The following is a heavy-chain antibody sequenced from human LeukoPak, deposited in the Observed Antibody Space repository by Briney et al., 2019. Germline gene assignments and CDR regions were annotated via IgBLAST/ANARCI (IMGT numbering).Heavy chain of an antibody. Sequence: PGRSLRLSCAVSGFTFRNAGMNWVRQAPGKGLEWVAIIWYDGSNEYYGDSVKGRFTISRDNAKNSLYLQMNSLRAEDTAVYYCARTLGGRAAAGTDYWGQGTLVTVSS. D-gene: IGHD6-13*01. V-gene: IGHV3-33*03. CDR2: IWYDGSNE. J-gene: IGHJ4*02. CDR3: ARTLGGRAAAGTDY. CDR1: GFTFRNAG.